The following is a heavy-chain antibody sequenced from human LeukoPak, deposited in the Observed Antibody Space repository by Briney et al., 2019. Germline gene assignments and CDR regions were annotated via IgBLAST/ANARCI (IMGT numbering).Heavy chain of an antibody. J-gene: IGHJ4*02. V-gene: IGHV1-2*02. Sequence: ASVKVSCKASGGTFSSYAISWVRQAPGQGLEWMGWINANSGGTNYAQNFQGRVTMTRDTSISTASMELSRLRSDDTAVYYCARGYFDSSGYYSPRGYWGQGTLVTVSS. CDR1: GGTFSSYA. CDR3: ARGYFDSSGYYSPRGY. D-gene: IGHD3-22*01. CDR2: INANSGGT.